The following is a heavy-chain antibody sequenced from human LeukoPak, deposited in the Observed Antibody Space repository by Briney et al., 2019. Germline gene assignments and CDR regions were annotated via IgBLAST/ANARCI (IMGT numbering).Heavy chain of an antibody. CDR3: ARLAFCTNAVCFSNYYYSMDV. V-gene: IGHV5-51*01. CDR2: IYPDDSDT. J-gene: IGHJ6*03. CDR1: GYSFINYW. D-gene: IGHD2-8*01. Sequence: GESLKISCKGSGYSFINYWIGWVRQMPGKGLEWMGIIYPDDSDTKYSPSFQGQVTISADKSISTAYLQWSSLKASDTAMYYCARLAFCTNAVCFSNYYYSMDVWGRGTTVTVSS.